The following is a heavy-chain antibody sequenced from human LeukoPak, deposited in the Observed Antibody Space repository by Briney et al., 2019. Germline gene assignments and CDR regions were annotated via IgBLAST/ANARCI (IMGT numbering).Heavy chain of an antibody. D-gene: IGHD3-3*01. CDR2: MSSGGTCI. CDR1: GFIFSTYS. J-gene: IGHJ4*02. V-gene: IGHV3-21*01. Sequence: PGGSLRLSCAASGFIFSTYSMTWVRQAPGKGLEWVSSMSSGGTCIYYADSVRGRFTISRDHAKNSLSLVMKTLRAEDTAVYYCARDRPTGASRLFVVQWGEGTLVTVSS. CDR3: ARDRPTGASRLFVVQ.